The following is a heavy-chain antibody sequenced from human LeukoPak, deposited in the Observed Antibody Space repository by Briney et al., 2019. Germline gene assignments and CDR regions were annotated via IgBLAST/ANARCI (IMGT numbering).Heavy chain of an antibody. V-gene: IGHV4-59*08. D-gene: IGHD2-2*01. J-gene: IGHJ5*02. CDR2: IYYSGST. CDR3: ARGTRDMPFDP. Sequence: LETLSLTCTVSGGSISSYYWSWIRQPPGKGLEWIGYIYYSGSTYYNPSLKSRVTISVDTSKNQFSLKLSSVTAADTAVYYCARGTRDMPFDPWGQGTLVTVSS. CDR1: GGSISSYY.